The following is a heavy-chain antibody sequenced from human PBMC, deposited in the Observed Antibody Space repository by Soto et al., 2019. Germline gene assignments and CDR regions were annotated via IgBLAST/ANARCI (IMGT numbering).Heavy chain of an antibody. D-gene: IGHD6-19*01. CDR2: VSHDGSNK. Sequence: QVQLVESGGGVVQPGRSLRLSCAASGFSFSSCAMHWVRQAPGKGLEGGAVVSHDGSNKYYADSVKGRVTISRDNSINTVYLQMNSLRAEDTAVYYCARVSIAVAGIAYYFDYWGQGTLVTVSS. J-gene: IGHJ4*02. CDR3: ARVSIAVAGIAYYFDY. CDR1: GFSFSSCA. V-gene: IGHV3-30-3*01.